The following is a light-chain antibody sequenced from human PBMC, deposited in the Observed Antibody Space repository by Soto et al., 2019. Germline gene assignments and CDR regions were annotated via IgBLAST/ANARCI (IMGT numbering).Light chain of an antibody. CDR2: VAS. CDR3: QQYGSSPGYT. CDR1: QSVRSSY. V-gene: IGKV3-20*01. J-gene: IGKJ2*01. Sequence: EVVLTQSPDTLSLSPGERATLSCRASQSVRSSYLAWYQQRPGQAPRLLIYVASSRATGIPDRFSGDGSGTHFTLTISRLEPEDFAVYYCQQYGSSPGYTFGQGTKLEIK.